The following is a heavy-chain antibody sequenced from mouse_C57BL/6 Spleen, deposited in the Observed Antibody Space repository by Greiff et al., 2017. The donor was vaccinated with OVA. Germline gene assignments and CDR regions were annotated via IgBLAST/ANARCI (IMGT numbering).Heavy chain of an antibody. CDR1: GYTFTDYN. Sequence: EVKLMESGPELVKPGASVKIPCKASGYTFTDYNMDWVKQSHGKSLEWIGDINPNNGGTIYNQKFKGKATLTVDKSSSTAYMELRSLTSEDTAVYYCARSYPITTVVDWYFDVWGTGTTVTVSS. CDR3: ARSYPITTVVDWYFDV. V-gene: IGHV1-18*01. J-gene: IGHJ1*03. CDR2: INPNNGGT. D-gene: IGHD1-1*01.